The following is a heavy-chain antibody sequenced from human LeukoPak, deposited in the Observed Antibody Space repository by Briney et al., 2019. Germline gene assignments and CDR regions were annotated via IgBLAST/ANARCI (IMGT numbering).Heavy chain of an antibody. CDR3: ARDRGDYDHLTPDY. J-gene: IGHJ4*02. D-gene: IGHD4-17*01. Sequence: ASVTVSCKASGGTFSSYAISWVRQAPGQGLEWMGGIIPIFGTANYAQKFQGRVTITADESTSTAYMELSSLRSEDTAVYYCARDRGDYDHLTPDYWGQGTLVTVSS. V-gene: IGHV1-69*13. CDR2: IIPIFGTA. CDR1: GGTFSSYA.